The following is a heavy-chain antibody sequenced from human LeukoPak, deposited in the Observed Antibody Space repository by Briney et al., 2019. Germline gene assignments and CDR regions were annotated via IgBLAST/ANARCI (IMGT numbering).Heavy chain of an antibody. CDR3: AKGPTDSCWEKLHD. CDR2: IGESDGRT. CDR1: GFTVTTLA. Sequence: GGSLRLSCAASGFTVTTLAMTWVRQAPGKGLEWVSVIGESDGRTYYADSVKGRFTISRDESKNTLYLQMNSLRAEDTAVYYCAKGPTDSCWEKLHDWGQGTLVTVSP. J-gene: IGHJ4*02. V-gene: IGHV3-23*01. D-gene: IGHD1-26*01.